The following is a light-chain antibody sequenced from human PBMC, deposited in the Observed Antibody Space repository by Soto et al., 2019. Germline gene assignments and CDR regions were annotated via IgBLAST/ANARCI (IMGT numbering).Light chain of an antibody. CDR2: GAS. Sequence: EIVLTQSPATLSLSLGERATLSCRASQSVSTYLAWYQQKPGQAPRLLIYGASNRATGIPARFSGSGSGTDFTLTISSLEPEDFAVYYCQQRTNWPPGFTFGPGTKVDIK. CDR3: QQRTNWPPGFT. V-gene: IGKV3-11*01. J-gene: IGKJ3*01. CDR1: QSVSTY.